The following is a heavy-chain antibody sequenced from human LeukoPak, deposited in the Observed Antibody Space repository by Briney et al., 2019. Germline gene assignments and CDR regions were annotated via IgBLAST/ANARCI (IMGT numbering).Heavy chain of an antibody. Sequence: GGSLRLSCAASGFTFSSYAMSWVRQAPGKGLEWVGFIRSKAYGGTTEYAASVKGRFTISRDDSKSIAYLQMNSLKTEDTAVYYCTRDDRITIFGVVIIRCNYWGQGTLVTVSS. CDR3: TRDDRITIFGVVIIRCNY. CDR1: GFTFSSYA. J-gene: IGHJ4*02. D-gene: IGHD3-3*01. V-gene: IGHV3-49*04. CDR2: IRSKAYGGTT.